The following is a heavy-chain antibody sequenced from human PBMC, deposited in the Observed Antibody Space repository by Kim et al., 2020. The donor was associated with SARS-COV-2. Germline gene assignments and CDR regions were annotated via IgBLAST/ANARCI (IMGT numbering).Heavy chain of an antibody. Sequence: GGSLRLSCAASGFTFSNAWMSWVRQAPGKGLEWVGRIKSKTDGGTTDYAAPVKGRFTISRDDSKNTLYLQMNSLKTEDTAVYYCTLPIYCSGGSCYFAYYYGMDVWGQGTTVTVSS. D-gene: IGHD2-15*01. CDR3: TLPIYCSGGSCYFAYYYGMDV. CDR2: IKSKTDGGTT. V-gene: IGHV3-15*01. J-gene: IGHJ6*02. CDR1: GFTFSNAW.